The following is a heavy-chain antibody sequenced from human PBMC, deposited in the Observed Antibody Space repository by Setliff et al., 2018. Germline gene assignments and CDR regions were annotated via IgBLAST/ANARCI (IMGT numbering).Heavy chain of an antibody. D-gene: IGHD3-22*01. J-gene: IGHJ4*02. Sequence: PGGSLRLSCAASGFTFSSYAMSWVRQAPGKGLEWVSAISGSGGSTYYADSVKGRFTISRDNSKNTLYLQMNSLRAEETAVYYCAKVKTYYYDSSTLDYWGQGTLVTVSS. CDR2: ISGSGGST. V-gene: IGHV3-23*01. CDR3: AKVKTYYYDSSTLDY. CDR1: GFTFSSYA.